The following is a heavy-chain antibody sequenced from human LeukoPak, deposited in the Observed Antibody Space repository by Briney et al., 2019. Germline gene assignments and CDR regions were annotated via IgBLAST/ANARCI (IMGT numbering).Heavy chain of an antibody. V-gene: IGHV1-69*01. CDR3: ARGFRGYSGYDLEY. CDR1: GGTFSSYA. CDR2: IIPIFGTA. Sequence: SVTVSFMGSGGTFSSYASNWVRQAPGQGLEWMGGIIPIFGTANYAQKFQGRVTITADESTSTAYMELSSLRSEDTAVYYCARGFRGYSGYDLEYWGQGTLVTVSS. D-gene: IGHD5-12*01. J-gene: IGHJ4*02.